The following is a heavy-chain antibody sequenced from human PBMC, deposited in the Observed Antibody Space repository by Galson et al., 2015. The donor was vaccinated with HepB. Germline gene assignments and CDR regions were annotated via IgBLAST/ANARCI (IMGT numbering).Heavy chain of an antibody. Sequence: SLRLSCAASGFTFGDYAMSWFCQAPGRGLEWVGFIRSKAYGGTTEYAASVKGRFTISRDDSKSIAYLQMNSLKTEDTAVYYCTRAAGSSGWYAVRWGRGTLVTVSS. V-gene: IGHV3-49*03. CDR3: TRAAGSSGWYAVR. CDR1: GFTFGDYA. J-gene: IGHJ4*02. CDR2: IRSKAYGGTT. D-gene: IGHD6-19*01.